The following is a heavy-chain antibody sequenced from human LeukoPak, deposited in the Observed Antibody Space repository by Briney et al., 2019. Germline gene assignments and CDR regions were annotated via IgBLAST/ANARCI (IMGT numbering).Heavy chain of an antibody. J-gene: IGHJ4*02. Sequence: NPSETLSLTCTVSGGSISSYYWSWIRQPPGKGLEWIGYIYYSGSTNYNPSLKSRVTISVDTSKNQFSLKLSSVTAADTAVYYCASVYCSGGSCYFDYWGQGTLVTVSS. D-gene: IGHD2-15*01. V-gene: IGHV4-59*08. CDR1: GGSISSYY. CDR2: IYYSGST. CDR3: ASVYCSGGSCYFDY.